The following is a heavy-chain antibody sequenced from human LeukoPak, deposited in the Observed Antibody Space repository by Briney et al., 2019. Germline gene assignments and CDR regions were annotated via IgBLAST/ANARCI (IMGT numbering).Heavy chain of an antibody. CDR1: GYTFTRYY. J-gene: IGHJ4*02. D-gene: IGHD5-18*01. CDR3: ARGPYRYFDY. V-gene: IGHV1-46*01. CDR2: INPSGGST. Sequence: ASVKVSCKASGYTFTRYYIHWVRQAPGQGLEWMGIINPSGGSTTYTQKFQGRVTVTGDTSTSTVYMELSSLRSEDTAVYYCARGPYRYFDYWGQGTLVTVFS.